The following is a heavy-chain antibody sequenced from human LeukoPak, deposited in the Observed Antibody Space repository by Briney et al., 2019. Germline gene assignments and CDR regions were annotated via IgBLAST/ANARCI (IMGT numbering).Heavy chain of an antibody. D-gene: IGHD3-10*01. CDR2: ISYTGST. Sequence: SETLSLTCTVSGGSISRYYWSWIRQPPGKGLEWIGYISYTGSTTYNSSLKSRVTISLDTSQNQFSLKLTSVTPADTAVYYCARTVKCYYGSETYYFFDYWGQGTLVTVSS. CDR3: ARTVKCYYGSETYYFFDY. CDR1: GGSISRYY. J-gene: IGHJ4*02. V-gene: IGHV4-59*01.